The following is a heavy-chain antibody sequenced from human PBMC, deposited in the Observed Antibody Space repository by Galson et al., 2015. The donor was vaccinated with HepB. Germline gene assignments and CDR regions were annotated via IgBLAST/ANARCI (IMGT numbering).Heavy chain of an antibody. D-gene: IGHD5-24*01. CDR1: GGTFSSYN. CDR3: ARGGMGTIGGPSFDS. Sequence: SCKASGGTFSSYNVNWVRQAPGQGLEWMRRIIPILDIANYPQKFQDRVTMTADTSTRTAYMELVSLRFDDTAVYYCARGGMGTIGGPSFDSWGQGTLVTVSS. V-gene: IGHV1-69*02. CDR2: IIPILDIA. J-gene: IGHJ4*02.